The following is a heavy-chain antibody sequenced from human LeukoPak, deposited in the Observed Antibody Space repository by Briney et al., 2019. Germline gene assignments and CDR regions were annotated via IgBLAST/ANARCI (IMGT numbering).Heavy chain of an antibody. CDR2: INPSGGST. Sequence: ASVKVSCKASGYTFTSYYMHWVRQAPGQGLEWMGIINPSGGSTSYAQKFQGRVTMTRDMSTSTVYMELSSLRSEDTAVYYCARETRYYGSGSPYYMDVWGKGTTVTVSS. V-gene: IGHV1-46*01. D-gene: IGHD3-10*01. CDR3: ARETRYYGSGSPYYMDV. CDR1: GYTFTSYY. J-gene: IGHJ6*03.